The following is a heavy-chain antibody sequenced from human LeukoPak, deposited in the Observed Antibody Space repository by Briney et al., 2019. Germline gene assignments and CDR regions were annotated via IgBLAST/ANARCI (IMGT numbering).Heavy chain of an antibody. Sequence: PGGSLRLSCAASGFTVSSNYMSWVRQAPGKGLEWIGSIYYSGSTYYNPSLKSRVTISVDTSKNQFSLKLSSVTAADTAVYYCARVYYYDSSGYYVTYFDYWGQGTLVTVSS. V-gene: IGHV4-59*05. CDR1: GFTVSSNY. J-gene: IGHJ4*02. CDR2: IYYSGST. CDR3: ARVYYYDSSGYYVTYFDY. D-gene: IGHD3-22*01.